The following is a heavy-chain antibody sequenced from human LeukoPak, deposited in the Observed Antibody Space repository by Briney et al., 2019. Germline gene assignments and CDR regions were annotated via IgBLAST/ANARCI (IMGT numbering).Heavy chain of an antibody. V-gene: IGHV4-61*01. Sequence: SQTLSLTCTVSGGSISSGSYYWSWIRQPPGKGLEWIGYIYYSGSTNYNPSLKSRVTISVDTSKNQFSLKLSSVTAADTAVYYCARGPYYYDSRPFQHWGQGTLVTVSS. CDR1: GGSISSGSYY. CDR3: ARGPYYYDSRPFQH. CDR2: IYYSGST. J-gene: IGHJ1*01. D-gene: IGHD3-22*01.